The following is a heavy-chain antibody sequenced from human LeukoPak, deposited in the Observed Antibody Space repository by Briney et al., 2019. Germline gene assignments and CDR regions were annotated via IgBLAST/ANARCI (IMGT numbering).Heavy chain of an antibody. V-gene: IGHV5-10-1*01. CDR2: IDPSNSYT. Sequence: GESLRISCEGSGYNFTNYWISWVRQIPGKGLEWMGRIDPSNSYTNYSPPFQCHVTISADRSISTAYLQWYSLKASDTAMYYCARHADYHILTGFDYWGQGTLVTVS. J-gene: IGHJ4*02. CDR3: ARHADYHILTGFDY. CDR1: GYNFTNYW. D-gene: IGHD3-9*01.